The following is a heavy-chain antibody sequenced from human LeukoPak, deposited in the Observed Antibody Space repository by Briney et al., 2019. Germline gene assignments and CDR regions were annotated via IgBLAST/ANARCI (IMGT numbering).Heavy chain of an antibody. D-gene: IGHD2-2*01. CDR2: VRNGGST. J-gene: IGHJ5*02. CDR3: VRDRCSSTSCHDSPNWFDP. CDR1: GFTFDDYG. V-gene: IGHV3-20*04. Sequence: PGGSLRLSCAASGFTFDDYGMSWVRQAPGKGLEWISGVRNGGSTGYADSVKGRFTISRDNAKNSLYLQMNSLRAEDTALYYCVRDRCSSTSCHDSPNWFDPWGQGTLVTVSS.